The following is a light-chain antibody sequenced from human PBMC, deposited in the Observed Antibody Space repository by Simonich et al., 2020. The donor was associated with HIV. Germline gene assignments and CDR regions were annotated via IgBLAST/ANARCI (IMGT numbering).Light chain of an antibody. CDR1: QTISSY. J-gene: IGKJ2*01. CDR2: AAS. Sequence: DIQMTQSPSSLSASVGDRVTITCRASQTISSYVNWYQQKPGKAPKLLIYAASSLQSGVPSRFSGSGSGTDFTLTISSLQPEDFATYYCQRSYSIPYIFGQGTKLEIK. V-gene: IGKV1-39*01. CDR3: QRSYSIPYI.